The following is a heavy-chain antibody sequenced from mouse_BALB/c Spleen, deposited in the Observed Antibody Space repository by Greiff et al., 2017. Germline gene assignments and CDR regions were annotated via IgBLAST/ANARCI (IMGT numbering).Heavy chain of an antibody. J-gene: IGHJ4*01. CDR3: ARRGLYGNYGYAMDY. CDR2: ISSGGSYT. CDR1: GFTFSSYG. V-gene: IGHV5-6*01. D-gene: IGHD2-1*01. Sequence: DVQLQESGGDLVKPGGSLKLSCAASGFTFSSYGMSWVRQTPDKRLEWVATISSGGSYTYYPDSVKGRFTISRDNAKNTLYLQMSSLKSEDTAMYYCARRGLYGNYGYAMDYWGQGTSVTVSS.